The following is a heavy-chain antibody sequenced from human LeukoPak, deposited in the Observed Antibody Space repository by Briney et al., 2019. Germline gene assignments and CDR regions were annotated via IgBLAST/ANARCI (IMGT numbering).Heavy chain of an antibody. J-gene: IGHJ4*02. D-gene: IGHD4-17*01. CDR3: HGDYGDYQGY. Sequence: GGSLRLSCAASGFTFSSYSMNWVRQAPGKGLEWVAVISYDGSNKYYADSVKGRFTISRDNSKNTLYLQMNSLRAEDTAVYYCHGDYGDYQGYWGQGTLVTVSS. V-gene: IGHV3-30*03. CDR1: GFTFSSYS. CDR2: ISYDGSNK.